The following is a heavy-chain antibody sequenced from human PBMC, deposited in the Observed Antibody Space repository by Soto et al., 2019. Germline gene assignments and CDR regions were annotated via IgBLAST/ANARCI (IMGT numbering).Heavy chain of an antibody. CDR3: AKATYYYASTGYYSFDY. CDR2: ISGSGGST. CDR1: GFTFSSYA. J-gene: IGHJ4*02. Sequence: GGSLRLSCAASGFTFSSYAMSWVRQAPGKGLEWVSAISGSGGSTYYADSVKGRFTISRDNSKNTLYLQMNSPRAEDTAVYYCAKATYYYASTGYYSFDYWGQGTMVTVYS. D-gene: IGHD3-22*01. V-gene: IGHV3-23*01.